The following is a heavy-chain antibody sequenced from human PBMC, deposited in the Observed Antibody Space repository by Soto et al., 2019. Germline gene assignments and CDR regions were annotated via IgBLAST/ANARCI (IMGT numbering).Heavy chain of an antibody. D-gene: IGHD6-19*01. J-gene: IGHJ6*02. Sequence: SETLSLTCTVSGGSISSSSYYWGWIRQPPGKGLEWIGSIYYSGSTYYNPSLKSRVTISVDTSKNQFSLKLSSVTAADTAVYYCARRSIAVAGPRGNRDGYNHPTPPHYYGMDVWGQGTTVTVSS. CDR1: GGSISSSSYY. V-gene: IGHV4-39*01. CDR2: IYYSGST. CDR3: ARRSIAVAGPRGNRDGYNHPTPPHYYGMDV.